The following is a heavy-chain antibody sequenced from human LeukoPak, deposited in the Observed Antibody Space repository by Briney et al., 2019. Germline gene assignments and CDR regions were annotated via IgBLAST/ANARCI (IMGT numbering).Heavy chain of an antibody. Sequence: GGSLRLSCAASGFTFSSYSMNWVRQAPGKGLEWVSSISSSSSYIYYADSVKGRFTISRDNAKNSLYLQMNSLRAEDTAVYYCARQYCGGGSCYSLFTYYYYMDVWGKGTTVTVSS. J-gene: IGHJ6*03. CDR2: ISSSSSYI. CDR3: ARQYCGGGSCYSLFTYYYYMDV. D-gene: IGHD2-15*01. CDR1: GFTFSSYS. V-gene: IGHV3-21*01.